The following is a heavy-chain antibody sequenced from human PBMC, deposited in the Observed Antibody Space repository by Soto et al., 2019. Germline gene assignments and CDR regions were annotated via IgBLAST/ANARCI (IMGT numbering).Heavy chain of an antibody. CDR1: GYTFTSYG. J-gene: IGHJ6*02. V-gene: IGHV1-18*01. CDR3: ARDVTGTVWYYYGMDV. Sequence: ASVKVSCKASGYTFTSYGISWVRQAPGQGLEWMGWISAYNGNTNYAQKLQGRVTMTTDTSTSTAYMELRSLRSDDTAVYYCARDVTGTVWYYYGMDVWGQGTTVTVSS. D-gene: IGHD1-20*01. CDR2: ISAYNGNT.